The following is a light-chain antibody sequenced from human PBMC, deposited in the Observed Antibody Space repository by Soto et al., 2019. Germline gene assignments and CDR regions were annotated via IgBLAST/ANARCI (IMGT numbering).Light chain of an antibody. Sequence: EIVLTQSPGTLSLSPGERATLSCRASQSVSSSYLAWYQQKPGQAPRLLIYGASSRATGIPDRFSGSGSGTAFTLTISRLAPEDFAVYYCQQYGSSPPTYTFGQGTKLEIK. J-gene: IGKJ2*01. V-gene: IGKV3-20*01. CDR3: QQYGSSPPTYT. CDR1: QSVSSSY. CDR2: GAS.